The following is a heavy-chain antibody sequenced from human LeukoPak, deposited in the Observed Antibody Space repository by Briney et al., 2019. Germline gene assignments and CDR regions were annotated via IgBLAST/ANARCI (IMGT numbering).Heavy chain of an antibody. J-gene: IGHJ4*02. D-gene: IGHD3-10*01. V-gene: IGHV3-23*01. CDR1: GFTFSSYA. CDR2: ISGSGGST. CDR3: AKRQYYYGSGSYSPH. Sequence: GGSLRLSCAASGFTFSSYAMSWVRQAPGKGLEWVSAISGSGGSTYYADSVKGRFTISRDNSKNALYLQMNSLRAEDTAVYYCAKRQYYYGSGSYSPHWGQGTLVTVSS.